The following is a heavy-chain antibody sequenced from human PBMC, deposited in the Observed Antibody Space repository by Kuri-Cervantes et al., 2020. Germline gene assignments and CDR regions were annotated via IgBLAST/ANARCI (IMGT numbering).Heavy chain of an antibody. CDR3: ARDFPPHYSSSVPDAFDI. J-gene: IGHJ3*02. V-gene: IGHV3-21*01. D-gene: IGHD6-6*01. Sequence: GESLKISCAASGFTFSGYSMNWVRQAPGKGPEWVSSISSSSSYIYYADSVKGRFTISRDNAKNSLYLQMNSLRAEDTAVYYCARDFPPHYSSSVPDAFDIWGQGTMVTVSS. CDR1: GFTFSGYS. CDR2: ISSSSSYI.